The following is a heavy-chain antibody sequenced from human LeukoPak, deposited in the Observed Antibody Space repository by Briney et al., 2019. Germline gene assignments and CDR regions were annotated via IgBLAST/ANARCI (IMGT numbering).Heavy chain of an antibody. J-gene: IGHJ4*02. V-gene: IGHV1-69*01. Sequence: GSSVKVSCKASGGTFSSYAISWVRQAPGQGLEWMGGIIPIFGTANYAQKFQGRVTITADESTSTAYMELSSLRSEDTAVYYCAREGAPLGLRLGEFYYWGQGILVTVSS. D-gene: IGHD3-16*01. CDR1: GGTFSSYA. CDR2: IIPIFGTA. CDR3: AREGAPLGLRLGEFYY.